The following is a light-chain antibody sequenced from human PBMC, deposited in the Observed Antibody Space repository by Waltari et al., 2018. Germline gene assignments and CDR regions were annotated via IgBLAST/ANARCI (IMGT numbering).Light chain of an antibody. CDR3: QQYDAYPYT. CDR1: QGISDW. Sequence: DIQMTQFPATLSASVGDRVTITCRASQGISDWLAWFQQKPGKAPKLLVYKASTLHTWVPSRFSGSGSGSEFTLTINSLQADDFATYFCQQYDAYPYTFGQGTKLEI. V-gene: IGKV1-5*03. J-gene: IGKJ2*01. CDR2: KAS.